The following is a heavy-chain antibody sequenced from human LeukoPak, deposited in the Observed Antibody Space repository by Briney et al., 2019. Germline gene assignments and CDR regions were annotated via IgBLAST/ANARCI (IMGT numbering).Heavy chain of an antibody. V-gene: IGHV3-21*01. CDR3: EGTHPTVAGMRCDAFDI. Sequence: GGSLRLSCAASGFTFSSYSMNWVRQAPGKGLEWVSSISSSSSYIYYADSVKGRCTISRDNAKNSLYLQMNSLRAEDTAVYYCEGTHPTVAGMRCDAFDIWGQGTMVTVSS. CDR2: ISSSSSYI. J-gene: IGHJ3*02. CDR1: GFTFSSYS. D-gene: IGHD6-19*01.